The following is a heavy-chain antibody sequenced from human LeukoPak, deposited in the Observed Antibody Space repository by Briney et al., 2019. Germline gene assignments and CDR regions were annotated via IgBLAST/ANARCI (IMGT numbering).Heavy chain of an antibody. CDR2: ISYDGSNK. D-gene: IGHD3-22*01. CDR3: AREWSVGRGYKEGALDY. V-gene: IGHV3-30*07. Sequence: GGSLRLSCAASGFTFSSYAMHWVRQAPGKGLEWVAVISYDGSNKYYADSVKGRFTISRDDSKNTLYLQMNSLRAEDTAVYYCAREWSVGRGYKEGALDYWGQGTLVTVSS. CDR1: GFTFSSYA. J-gene: IGHJ4*02.